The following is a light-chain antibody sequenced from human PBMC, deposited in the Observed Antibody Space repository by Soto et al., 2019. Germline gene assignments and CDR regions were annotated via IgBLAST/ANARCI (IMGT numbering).Light chain of an antibody. J-gene: IGLJ2*01. CDR1: SSNIGNNY. CDR3: GAWDTSLSGVV. CDR2: DAN. V-gene: IGLV1-51*01. Sequence: QSVLTQPPSVSAAPGQKVIISCSGSSSNIGNNYVSWYQQLPGTAPRLLIYDANKRPSEIPDRFSGSKSATSATLGITGLKTGAEADYYCGAWDTSLSGVVFGGGTKLTVL.